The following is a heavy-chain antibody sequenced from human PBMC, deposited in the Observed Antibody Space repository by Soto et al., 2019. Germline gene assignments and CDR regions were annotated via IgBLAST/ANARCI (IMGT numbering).Heavy chain of an antibody. D-gene: IGHD3-10*01. CDR2: IIPMLRMA. CDR3: ATNYGSGSTHFDY. CDR1: GGTFSSYT. J-gene: IGHJ4*02. Sequence: QVQLVQSGAEVKKPGSSVKVSCTASGGTFSSYTISWVRQVPGQGLECMGRIIPMLRMANFAKNFQGRVTMTADESTSTAYIELSSLRSEDTAVYYCATNYGSGSTHFDYWGQGTLVTVSS. V-gene: IGHV1-69*02.